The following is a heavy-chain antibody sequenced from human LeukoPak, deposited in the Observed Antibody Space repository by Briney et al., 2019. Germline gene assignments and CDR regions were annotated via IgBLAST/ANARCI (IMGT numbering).Heavy chain of an antibody. CDR1: GGSISSYY. J-gene: IGHJ3*02. CDR3: AREETYDYVWGSYRPEVAFDI. D-gene: IGHD3-16*02. CDR2: IYTSGST. V-gene: IGHV4-4*07. Sequence: SETLSLTCTVSGGSISSYYWSWIRQPAGKGLEWIGRIYTSGSTNYNPSLKSRVTISVDTSKNQFSLKLSSVTAADTAVYYCAREETYDYVWGSYRPEVAFDIWGQGTMVTVSS.